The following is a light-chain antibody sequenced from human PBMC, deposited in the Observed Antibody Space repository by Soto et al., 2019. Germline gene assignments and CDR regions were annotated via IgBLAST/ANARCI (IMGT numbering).Light chain of an antibody. CDR1: QSFNSRY. CDR2: DAS. J-gene: IGKJ2*01. CDR3: QQYGDSPYT. Sequence: ELVLTQSPGTLSLSPGERATLSCRASQSFNSRYLAWYQQKLGQAPRLLIYDASSRATGIPDRFSGSGSGTDFTLTISRLEPEDFAMYYCQQYGDSPYTFGQGTKLEIK. V-gene: IGKV3-20*01.